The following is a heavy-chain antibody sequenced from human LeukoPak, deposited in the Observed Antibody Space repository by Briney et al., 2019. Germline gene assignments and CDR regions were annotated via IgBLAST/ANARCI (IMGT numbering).Heavy chain of an antibody. CDR1: GFTFSSYA. CDR3: ARDLAGAVRGVRSYYYYYMDV. D-gene: IGHD3-10*01. J-gene: IGHJ6*03. Sequence: GGSLRPSCAASGFTFSSYAMHWVRQAPGKGLEYVSAISSNGGSTYYANSVKGRFTISRDNSKNTLYLQMGSLRAEDMAVYYCARDLAGAVRGVRSYYYYYMDVWGKGTTVTVSS. CDR2: ISSNGGST. V-gene: IGHV3-64*01.